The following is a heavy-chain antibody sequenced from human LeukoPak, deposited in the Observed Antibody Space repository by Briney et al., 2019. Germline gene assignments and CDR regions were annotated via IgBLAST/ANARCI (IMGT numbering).Heavy chain of an antibody. CDR3: AKGDTTWEVPHDY. Sequence: GGSLSPSCAAPDFSFITFAMSWVRQAPGKGLEWVSAISGRGGLTSNPDSVKGRLTISRHNPENTLYLQMNSRSAEDTAVYYCAKGDTTWEVPHDYWGQGTLVTVSS. D-gene: IGHD1-26*01. J-gene: IGHJ4*02. V-gene: IGHV3-23*01. CDR1: DFSFITFA. CDR2: ISGRGGLT.